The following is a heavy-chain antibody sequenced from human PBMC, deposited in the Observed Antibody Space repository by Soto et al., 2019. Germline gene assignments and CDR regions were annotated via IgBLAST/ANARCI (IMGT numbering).Heavy chain of an antibody. CDR3: AAGGREQWLVDDFDY. D-gene: IGHD6-19*01. CDR2: MNPNSGNT. J-gene: IGHJ4*02. V-gene: IGHV1-8*01. Sequence: ASVKVSCKASGYTFTSYDINWVRQATGQGLEWMGWMNPNSGNTGYAQKFQERVTITRDMSTSTAYMELSSLRSEDTAVYYCAAGGREQWLVDDFDYWGQGTLVTVSS. CDR1: GYTFTSYD.